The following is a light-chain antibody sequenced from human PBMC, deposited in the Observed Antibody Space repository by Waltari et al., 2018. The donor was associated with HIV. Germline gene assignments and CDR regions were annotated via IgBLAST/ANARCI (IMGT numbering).Light chain of an antibody. V-gene: IGLV1-47*01. J-gene: IGLJ1*01. CDR3: AAWDDSLSGLYV. Sequence: QSVLTQPPSASGTPGQRVTISCSGSSSNIGSNYVYWYQQLPGTAPKLLIYRNNRRPSGVPDRFSGSKSGTSASLAISGLRSEDEADYYCAAWDDSLSGLYVFGTGTKVTVL. CDR1: SSNIGSNY. CDR2: RNN.